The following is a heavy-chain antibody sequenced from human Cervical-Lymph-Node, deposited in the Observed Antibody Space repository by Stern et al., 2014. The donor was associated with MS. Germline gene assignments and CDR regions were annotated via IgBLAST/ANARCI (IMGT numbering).Heavy chain of an antibody. CDR1: GFTFSSYG. CDR2: AWYDGSTA. D-gene: IGHD5-24*01. V-gene: IGHV3-33*01. J-gene: IGHJ4*02. Sequence: VQLEESGGGVVQPGTSLRLSCAASGFTFSSYGMHWVRQAPGKGLEWVALAWYDGSTAYYTNSVKGRFTLSRDNSKNTLSLQMNSLTAEDTAVYYCARGHIPYAYNYLFDYWGQGTLVTVSS. CDR3: ARGHIPYAYNYLFDY.